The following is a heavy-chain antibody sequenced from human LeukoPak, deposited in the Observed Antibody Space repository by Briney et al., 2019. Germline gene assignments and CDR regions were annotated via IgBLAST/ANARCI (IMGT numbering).Heavy chain of an antibody. J-gene: IGHJ4*02. CDR1: GGTFSSYA. V-gene: IGHV1-69*13. CDR3: ARSPSDYSSSDY. Sequence: SVKVSCKASGGTFSSYAISWVRQAPGQGLEWMGGIIPIFGTANYAQKFQGRVTITADESTSTAYMELSSLRSEDTAVYYCARSPSDYSSSDYWGQGTLVTVSS. CDR2: IIPIFGTA. D-gene: IGHD6-6*01.